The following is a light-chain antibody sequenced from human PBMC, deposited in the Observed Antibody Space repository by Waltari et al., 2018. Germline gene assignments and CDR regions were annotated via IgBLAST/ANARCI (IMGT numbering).Light chain of an antibody. CDR1: QSVKNN. J-gene: IGKJ4*01. V-gene: IGKV1-5*03. CDR2: KAS. Sequence: DIQMHQSPSTLSASVGARVTITCRASQSVKNNLALYQQKPGKAPKVLIHKASRLESGVPSRFSGSGYGTEVTLTIISLQPDDFATYYCQEYDTLPVTFGGGTKVEIK. CDR3: QEYDTLPVT.